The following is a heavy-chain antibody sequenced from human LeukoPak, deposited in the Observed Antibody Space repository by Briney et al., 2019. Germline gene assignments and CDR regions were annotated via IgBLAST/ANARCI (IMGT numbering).Heavy chain of an antibody. CDR3: ARVIYDSSGYYLDY. CDR2: IMKDGGQK. CDR1: GFTFRNFW. Sequence: GGSLRLSCAASGFTFRNFWMNWARQAPGKGLEWVASIMKDGGQKKYVDSVKGRFTISRDNAQNSLYLQMSGLRAEDTAVYYCARVIYDSSGYYLDYWGQGTLVTVSS. J-gene: IGHJ4*02. D-gene: IGHD3-22*01. V-gene: IGHV3-7*01.